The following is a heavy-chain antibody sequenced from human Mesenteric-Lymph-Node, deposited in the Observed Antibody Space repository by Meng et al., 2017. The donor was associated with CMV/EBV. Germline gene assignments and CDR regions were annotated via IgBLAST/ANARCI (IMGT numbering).Heavy chain of an antibody. V-gene: IGHV3-23*01. D-gene: IGHD2-15*01. Sequence: GESLKISCAASGFAFSSYEMNWVRQTPGKGLEWVSGSPASGVATYYADSVKGRFTMSRDNSENTLYLQMSSLRIEDTAVYYCARDGGTTSPGGFDVWGQGTMVTVSS. J-gene: IGHJ3*01. CDR1: GFAFSSYE. CDR2: SPASGVAT. CDR3: ARDGGTTSPGGFDV.